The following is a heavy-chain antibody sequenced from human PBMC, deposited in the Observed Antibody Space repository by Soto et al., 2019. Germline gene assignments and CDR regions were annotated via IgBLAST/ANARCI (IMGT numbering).Heavy chain of an antibody. CDR1: GFTYSSYA. D-gene: IGHD6-19*01. CDR3: AKGRIAVAAPYNWFDP. Sequence: EVKLLESGGGLVQPGGSLRLSCVASGFTYSSYAMSWVRQAPGKGLGWVSTITGGADNTHYADSVKGRFTISRDNSKSTLSLQMNSLGVEDTAVYHCAKGRIAVAAPYNWFDPWGQGTLVTVSS. V-gene: IGHV3-23*01. J-gene: IGHJ5*02. CDR2: ITGGADNT.